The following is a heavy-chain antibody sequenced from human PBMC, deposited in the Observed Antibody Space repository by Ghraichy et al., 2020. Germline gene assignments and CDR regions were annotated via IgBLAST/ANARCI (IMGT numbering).Heavy chain of an antibody. V-gene: IGHV6-1*01. CDR1: GDSLSSNGVA. CDR3: VRGQWSAFNF. D-gene: IGHD6-19*01. CDR2: TYYRSKWYS. J-gene: IGHJ4*02. Sequence: SQTLSLTYVISGDSLSSNGVAWNWIRQSPSRGLEWLGRTYYRSKWYSEYAISVKSRITINPDTSKNQFSLHLSSLTPGDTALYYCVRGQWSAFNFWGQGTLVTGSS.